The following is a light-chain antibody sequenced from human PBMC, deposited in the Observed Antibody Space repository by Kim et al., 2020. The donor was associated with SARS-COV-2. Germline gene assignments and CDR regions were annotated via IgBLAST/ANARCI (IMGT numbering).Light chain of an antibody. CDR1: QYIHIH. V-gene: IGKV3-11*01. CDR2: DVS. CDR3: QQRHSWPLT. J-gene: IGKJ4*01. Sequence: EIVLTQSPATLSLSPGERATLSCRASQYIHIHLGWYQQKRGQAPRLLMYDVSNRASGTPARFSGSGSGTDFTLTISSLEPEDFAVYYCQQRHSWPLTFGGGTKVDIK.